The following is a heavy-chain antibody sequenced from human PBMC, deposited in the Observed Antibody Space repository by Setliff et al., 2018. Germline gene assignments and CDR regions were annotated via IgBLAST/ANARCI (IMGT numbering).Heavy chain of an antibody. CDR2: IIPNFRTT. V-gene: IGHV1-69*05. D-gene: IGHD3-22*01. Sequence: SVKVSCKASGGTFSSYAISWVRQAPGQGLEWMGGIIPNFRTTSYAQKFLGRVTITTDESSSTGYMELSSLRSEDTAVYYCVREGVDSRSSTDYRYYMDVWGKGTTVTVSS. CDR1: GGTFSSYA. CDR3: VREGVDSRSSTDYRYYMDV. J-gene: IGHJ6*03.